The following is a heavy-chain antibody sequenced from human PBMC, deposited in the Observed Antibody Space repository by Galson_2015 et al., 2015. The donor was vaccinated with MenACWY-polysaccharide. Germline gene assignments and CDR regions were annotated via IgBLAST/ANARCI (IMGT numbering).Heavy chain of an antibody. CDR1: GGSISSGGYY. V-gene: IGHV4-31*03. CDR2: IYYSGST. Sequence: TLSLTCTVSGGSISSGGYYWSWIRQHPGKGLEWIGYIYYSGSTYYNPSLKSRVTISVDTSKNQFSLKLSSVTAADTAVYYCARGGLLWFGELSRFDYWGQGTLVTVSS. CDR3: ARGGLLWFGELSRFDY. J-gene: IGHJ4*02. D-gene: IGHD3-10*01.